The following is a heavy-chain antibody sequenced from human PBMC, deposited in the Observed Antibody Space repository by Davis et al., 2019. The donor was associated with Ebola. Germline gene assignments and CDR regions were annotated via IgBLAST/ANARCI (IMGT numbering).Heavy chain of an antibody. J-gene: IGHJ4*02. CDR3: ASLSTVVTPGFDY. Sequence: AASVKVSCKVSGYTLTELSMHWVRQAPGKGLEWMGGFDPEDGETIYAQKFQGRVTITADESTSTAYMELSSLRSEDTAVYYCASLSTVVTPGFDYWGQGTLVTVSS. D-gene: IGHD4-23*01. CDR1: GYTLTELS. V-gene: IGHV1-24*01. CDR2: FDPEDGET.